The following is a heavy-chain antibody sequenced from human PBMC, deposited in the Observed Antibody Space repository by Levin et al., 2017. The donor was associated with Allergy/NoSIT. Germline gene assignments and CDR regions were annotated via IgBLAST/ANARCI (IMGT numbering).Heavy chain of an antibody. CDR2: ISSASGTI. CDR3: ARGSVVIPWWYFDL. J-gene: IGHJ2*01. Sequence: HTGGSLRLSCAASGFTFSSYSMTWVRQAPGKGLEWVSYISSASGTIKYADSVRGRFTISRDNAENSLHLQINNLRDEDTAVYYCARGSVVIPWWYFDLWGRGTLVTVSS. V-gene: IGHV3-48*02. D-gene: IGHD3-22*01. CDR1: GFTFSSYS.